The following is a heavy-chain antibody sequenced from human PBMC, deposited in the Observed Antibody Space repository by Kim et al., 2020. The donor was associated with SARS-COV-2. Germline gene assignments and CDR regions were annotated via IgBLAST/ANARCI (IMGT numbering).Heavy chain of an antibody. CDR1: GGSVSSGSYY. CDR3: ARAPLDRSILWWFHDY. CDR2: IYYSGST. D-gene: IGHD2-21*01. Sequence: SETLSLTCTVSGGSVSSGSYYWSWIRQPPGKGLEWIGYIYYSGSTNYNPSLKSRVTISVDTSKNQFSLKLSSVTAADTAVYYCARAPLDRSILWWFHDYWGQGTLVTVSS. V-gene: IGHV4-61*01. J-gene: IGHJ4*02.